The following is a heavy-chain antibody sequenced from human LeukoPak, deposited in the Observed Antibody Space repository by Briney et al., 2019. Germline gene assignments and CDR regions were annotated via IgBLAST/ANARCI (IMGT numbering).Heavy chain of an antibody. D-gene: IGHD3-22*01. CDR3: ARVFWYDSSFDY. J-gene: IGHJ4*02. V-gene: IGHV3-74*01. CDR1: GFTFSSYW. Sequence: PGGSLRLSCAASGFTFSSYWMHWVRQAPGKGLGWVSRINSDGSSTSYADSVKGRFTISRDNAKNTLYLQMNSLRAEDTAVDYCARVFWYDSSFDYWGQGTLVTVSS. CDR2: INSDGSST.